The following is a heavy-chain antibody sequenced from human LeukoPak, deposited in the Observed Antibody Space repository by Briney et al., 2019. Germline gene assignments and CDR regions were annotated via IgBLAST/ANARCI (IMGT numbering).Heavy chain of an antibody. D-gene: IGHD6-19*01. CDR1: GYTFTGYY. CDR3: VGSYSSGPSNDY. Sequence: ASVKVSCKASGYTFTGYYMHWVRQAPGQGLEWMGWINPNSGGTNYAQKFQGRVTMTRDTSISTAYMELSRLRSDDTAVYYCVGSYSSGPSNDYWGQGTLVTVSS. J-gene: IGHJ4*02. V-gene: IGHV1-2*02. CDR2: INPNSGGT.